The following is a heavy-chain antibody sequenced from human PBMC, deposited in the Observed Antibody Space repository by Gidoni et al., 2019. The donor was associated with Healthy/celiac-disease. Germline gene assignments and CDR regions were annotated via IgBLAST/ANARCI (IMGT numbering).Heavy chain of an antibody. J-gene: IGHJ5*02. CDR1: GGSISSSSYY. CDR3: ARLDTALVHRGWNWIDP. Sequence: QLQLQESGPGLVKPAETLSLTCSVSGGSISSSSYYWGWIRQPPGKGLEWIGSIYYSGSTYCNPSLKSRVTISVDTSKNQFSLKLSSVTAADTAVYYCARLDTALVHRGWNWIDPWGQGTLVTVSS. D-gene: IGHD5-18*01. CDR2: IYYSGST. V-gene: IGHV4-39*01.